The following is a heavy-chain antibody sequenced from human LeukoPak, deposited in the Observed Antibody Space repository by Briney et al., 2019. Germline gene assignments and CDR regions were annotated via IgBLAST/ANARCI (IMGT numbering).Heavy chain of an antibody. V-gene: IGHV3-23*01. CDR1: GFTFSTYA. Sequence: PGGSLRLSCAASGFTFSTYAMSWVRQAPGKGLEWVSGISGGGSSTYYADSVKGRFTISRDNSKNTVYLQMNSLRAEDTAVYYCAKRGYCRSITCSVGAFDIWGQGTMVTVSS. CDR2: ISGGGSST. J-gene: IGHJ3*02. CDR3: AKRGYCRSITCSVGAFDI. D-gene: IGHD2-2*01.